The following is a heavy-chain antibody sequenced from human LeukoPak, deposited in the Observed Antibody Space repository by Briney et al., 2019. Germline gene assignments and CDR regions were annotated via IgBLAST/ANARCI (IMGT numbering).Heavy chain of an antibody. V-gene: IGHV4-59*08. D-gene: IGHD5-18*01. CDR3: ASLVDTAMSY. CDR1: GGSISSYY. CDR2: IYYSGST. Sequence: SETLSLTCTVSGGSISSYYWSWIRQPPGQGLEWIGYIYYSGSTNYNPSLKSRVTISVDTSKNQFSLKLSSVTAAGTAVYYCASLVDTAMSYWGQGTLVTVSS. J-gene: IGHJ4*02.